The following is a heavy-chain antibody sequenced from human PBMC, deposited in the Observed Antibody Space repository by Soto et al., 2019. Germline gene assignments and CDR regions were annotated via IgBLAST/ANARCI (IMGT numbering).Heavy chain of an antibody. CDR3: TTGIYYDILTGYHNVAY. V-gene: IGHV3-15*01. D-gene: IGHD3-9*01. J-gene: IGHJ4*02. Sequence: EVQLVESGGGLVKPGGSLRLSCVASGFNLSHPWMTWVRQAAGKGLEWVGRITSKTDGGTADYGAPVKGRATISRDDSKNTVSLQMNSLKTDDTAVYYCTTGIYYDILTGYHNVAYWGQGALVTVSS. CDR1: GFNLSHPW. CDR2: ITSKTDGGTA.